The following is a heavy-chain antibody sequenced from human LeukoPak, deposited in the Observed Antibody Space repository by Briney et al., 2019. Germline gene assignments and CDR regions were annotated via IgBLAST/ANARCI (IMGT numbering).Heavy chain of an antibody. V-gene: IGHV4-61*02. CDR3: ARIPLSRAQTTFGGSYFDY. Sequence: SQTLSLTCTVSGGSISSGSYYWSWIRQPAGKGLEWIGRIYTSGSTNYNPSLKTRVPISLDPSKNQFSLKLSSVTAADTAVYYCARIPLSRAQTTFGGSYFDYWGQGTLVTVSS. J-gene: IGHJ4*02. CDR1: GGSISSGSYY. CDR2: IYTSGST. D-gene: IGHD3-16*01.